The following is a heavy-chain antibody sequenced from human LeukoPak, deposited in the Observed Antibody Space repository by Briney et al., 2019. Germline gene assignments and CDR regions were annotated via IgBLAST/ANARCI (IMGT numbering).Heavy chain of an antibody. D-gene: IGHD5-24*01. CDR3: ARAVEMATPPRAFDI. V-gene: IGHV1-69*02. J-gene: IGHJ3*02. Sequence: SVKVSCKASGGTFSSYTISWVRQAPGQGLEWMGRIIPILGIANYAQKFQGRVTITADKSTSTAYMELSSLRSEDTAVYYCARAVEMATPPRAFDIWGQGTMVTVSS. CDR2: IIPILGIA. CDR1: GGTFSSYT.